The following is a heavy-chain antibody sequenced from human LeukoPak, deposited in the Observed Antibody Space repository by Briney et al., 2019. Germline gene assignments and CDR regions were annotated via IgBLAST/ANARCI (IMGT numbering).Heavy chain of an antibody. CDR3: ARAPTKRVPEDY. CDR2: IFHSGST. CDR1: SDSIFISNW. Sequence: SETLSLTCTVSSDSIFISNWWSWVRQPPGRGLEWIGQIFHSGSTSDSPSLESRVTISMDKSKNQISLKLTSVTAADTAVYYCARAPTKRVPEDYWGQGTLVTVSS. D-gene: IGHD2-2*01. V-gene: IGHV4-4*02. J-gene: IGHJ4*02.